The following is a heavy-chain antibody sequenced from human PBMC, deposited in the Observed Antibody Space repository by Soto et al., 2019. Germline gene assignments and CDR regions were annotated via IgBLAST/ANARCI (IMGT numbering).Heavy chain of an antibody. V-gene: IGHV4-4*02. CDR3: AREGELLYYYGMDV. CDR2: IYHSGIT. J-gene: IGHJ6*02. Sequence: SETLSLTCVVSGTSMSSTFWWTWVRQSPKKGLEWIGEIYHSGITKYNPSLKSRVTISVDKSNNQFSLEMRAVTAADTAVYYCAREGELLYYYGMDVWGQGTTVTVSS. D-gene: IGHD1-26*01. CDR1: GTSMSSTFW.